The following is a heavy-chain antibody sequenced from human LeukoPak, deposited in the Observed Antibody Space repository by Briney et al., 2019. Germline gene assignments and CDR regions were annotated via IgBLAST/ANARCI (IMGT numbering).Heavy chain of an antibody. D-gene: IGHD6-6*01. CDR3: ARESGSMAARLGIFDY. J-gene: IGHJ4*02. CDR2: IYYSGST. CDR1: GGSISSYY. Sequence: PSETLSLTCTVSGGSISSYYWSWIRQPPGKGLEWIGYIYYSGSTNYNPSLKSRVTISVDTSKNQFSLKLSSVTAADTAVYYCARESGSMAARLGIFDYWGQGTLVTVSS. V-gene: IGHV4-59*01.